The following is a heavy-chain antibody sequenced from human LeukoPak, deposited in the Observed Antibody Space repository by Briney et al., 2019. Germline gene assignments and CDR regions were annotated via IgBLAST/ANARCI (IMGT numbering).Heavy chain of an antibody. Sequence: GGSLRLSCAASGFTFSSYSMNWVRQAPGKGLEWVSSISSSSSYIYYADSVKGRFTISRDNAKNSLYLQMNSLRAEDTAVYYCARRTYCGGDCYSGFDYWGQGTLVTVSS. V-gene: IGHV3-21*01. CDR1: GFTFSSYS. D-gene: IGHD2-21*02. CDR2: ISSSSSYI. CDR3: ARRTYCGGDCYSGFDY. J-gene: IGHJ4*02.